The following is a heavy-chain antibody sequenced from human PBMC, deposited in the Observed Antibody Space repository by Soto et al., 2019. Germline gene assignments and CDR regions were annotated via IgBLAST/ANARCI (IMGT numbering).Heavy chain of an antibody. Sequence: SETLSLTCSVSGGSINSGGYYWTWIRQHPGKGLEWIGNIFYSGSTSYNPSLKSRLTISIDTSKTHFSLRLTSVTAADTAVYYCARNSVSKKIDFWGQGTLVTVAS. CDR1: GGSINSGGYY. CDR3: ARNSVSKKIDF. D-gene: IGHD1-26*01. CDR2: IFYSGST. J-gene: IGHJ4*02. V-gene: IGHV4-31*03.